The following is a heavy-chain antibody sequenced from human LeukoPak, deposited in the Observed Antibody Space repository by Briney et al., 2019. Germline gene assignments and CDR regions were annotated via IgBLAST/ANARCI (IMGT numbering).Heavy chain of an antibody. V-gene: IGHV1-69*02. D-gene: IGHD2-2*01. CDR2: IIPILGIA. CDR1: GGTFSSYT. J-gene: IGHJ4*02. CDR3: AILREDCSSTSCLDY. Sequence: ASVKVSCKASGGTFSSYTISWVRQAPGQGLEWMGRIIPILGIANYAQKFQGRVTITADKSTCTAYMELSSLRSEDTAVYYCAILREDCSSTSCLDYWGQGTLVTVSS.